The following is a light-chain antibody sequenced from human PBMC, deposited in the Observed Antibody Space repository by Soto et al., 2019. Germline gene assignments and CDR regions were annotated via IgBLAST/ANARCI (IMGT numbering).Light chain of an antibody. CDR1: QSVESAF. Sequence: EIVLAQSPGVLSLSPGDRATLSCRASQSVESAFFAWYQQKSGQAPRLLIYGASNRVTGIPGRFSGSGSGTDFTLTITRLEPEDFAVYYCQQYGSSPETFGQGTKVEMK. V-gene: IGKV3-20*01. J-gene: IGKJ1*01. CDR2: GAS. CDR3: QQYGSSPET.